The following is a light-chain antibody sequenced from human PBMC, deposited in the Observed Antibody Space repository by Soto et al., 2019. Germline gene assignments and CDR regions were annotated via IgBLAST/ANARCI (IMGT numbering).Light chain of an antibody. CDR3: QQYNGYSET. CDR2: AAS. Sequence: DIQMTQSPPTLSASVGDRVTITCRASQSVSTWVAWYQQKQGRVPKPLIYAASTLESGVPSRFSGSGSGTEFPLTIAGLQPYDFTTYYCQQYNGYSETFGQGTKLEIK. V-gene: IGKV1-5*03. CDR1: QSVSTW. J-gene: IGKJ2*01.